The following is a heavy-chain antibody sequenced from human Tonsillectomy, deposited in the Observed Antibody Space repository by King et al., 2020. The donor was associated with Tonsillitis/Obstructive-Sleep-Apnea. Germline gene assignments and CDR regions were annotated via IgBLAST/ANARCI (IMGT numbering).Heavy chain of an antibody. J-gene: IGHJ5*02. CDR1: GYTFSSYG. V-gene: IGHV1-18*01. CDR3: AKVSAFAWELLPVDP. CDR2: SSADKGYT. D-gene: IGHD1-26*01. Sequence: QLVQSGAEVKRPGSSVKVSCKASGYTFSSYGIIWVLQAPGQGLEWMGWSSADKGYTNYAQKLQGRVTLTTDTSTSTAYMDRRSLRSDDTAVYYCAKVSAFAWELLPVDPWGQGTLVIVSS.